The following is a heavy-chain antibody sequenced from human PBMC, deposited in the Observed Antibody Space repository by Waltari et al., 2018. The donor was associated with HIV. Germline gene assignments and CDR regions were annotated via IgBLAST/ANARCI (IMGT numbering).Heavy chain of an antibody. CDR1: GGSISSSSYY. J-gene: IGHJ4*02. V-gene: IGHV4-39*01. CDR3: ARYAAAGRIPHD. Sequence: QLQLQESGPGLVKPSETLSLTCTVSGGSISSSSYYWGWIRQPPWKGLEWIGSIYYSGSTYYNPSLKSRVTISVDTSKNQFSLKLSSVTAADTAVYYCARYAAAGRIPHDWGQGTLVTVSS. CDR2: IYYSGST. D-gene: IGHD6-13*01.